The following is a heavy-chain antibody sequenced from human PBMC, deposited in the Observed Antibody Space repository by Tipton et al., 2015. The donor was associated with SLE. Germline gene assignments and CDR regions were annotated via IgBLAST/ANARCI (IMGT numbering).Heavy chain of an antibody. V-gene: IGHV3-30*04. D-gene: IGHD6-13*01. J-gene: IGHJ4*02. Sequence: SLRLSCAASGFTFSSYAMHWVRQAPGKGLEWVAVISYDGSNKYYADSVKGRFTISRDNSKNTLYLQMNSLRAEDTAVYYCARSIAAAGALGYWGQGTLVTVSS. CDR2: ISYDGSNK. CDR3: ARSIAAAGALGY. CDR1: GFTFSSYA.